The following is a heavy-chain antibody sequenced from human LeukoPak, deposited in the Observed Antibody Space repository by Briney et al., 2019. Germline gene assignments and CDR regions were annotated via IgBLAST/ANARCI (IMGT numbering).Heavy chain of an antibody. CDR1: GDSISNYY. Sequence: PSETLSLTCTVSGDSISNYYRSWIRQPPGKGLEWIGYIYSSGSTKYHPSLKSRLTISVDMSKSQFSLKLNSVTAADTAVYYCARQLSGSSGLDYWGQGTLVTVSS. CDR2: IYSSGST. V-gene: IGHV4-59*08. J-gene: IGHJ4*02. D-gene: IGHD6-19*01. CDR3: ARQLSGSSGLDY.